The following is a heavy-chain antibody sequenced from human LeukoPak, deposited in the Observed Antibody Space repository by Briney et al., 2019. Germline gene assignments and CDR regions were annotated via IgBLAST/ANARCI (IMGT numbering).Heavy chain of an antibody. Sequence: SETLSLTCTVSGVSISTYYWSWIRQPPGKGPEWIGHIYSSGTTNYNPSLKSRVTISIDTSKNEFSLKLTSVTAADTAVYYCAREILGARAFDYWGQGTLVTVSS. CDR1: GVSISTYY. CDR2: IYSSGTT. V-gene: IGHV4-59*01. J-gene: IGHJ4*02. CDR3: AREILGARAFDY. D-gene: IGHD1-26*01.